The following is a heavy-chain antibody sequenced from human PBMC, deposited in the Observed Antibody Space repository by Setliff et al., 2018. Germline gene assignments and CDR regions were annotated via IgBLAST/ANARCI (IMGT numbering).Heavy chain of an antibody. V-gene: IGHV4-59*01. Sequence: PSETLSLTCSVSGGFFTGFYWSWLRQSPGKGPEWIGYVHYSGSTLYTPSPKSRVTISLDMSKNQINLSLSSLTAADTAVYYCARHRGASFDSWGQGVLVTVSS. CDR2: VHYSGST. D-gene: IGHD3-10*01. CDR1: GGFFTGFY. CDR3: ARHRGASFDS. J-gene: IGHJ4*02.